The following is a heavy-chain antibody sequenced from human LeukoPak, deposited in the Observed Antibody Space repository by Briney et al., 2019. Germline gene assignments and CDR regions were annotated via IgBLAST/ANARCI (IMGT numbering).Heavy chain of an antibody. D-gene: IGHD1-26*01. CDR3: AREGRSGSYEY. V-gene: IGHV4-61*08. Sequence: PSETLSLTCTVSGGSVSSGGYYWRRIRQPPGKGLEWIAYIYYSGSTNYNPSLKSRVTISVDTSKNQFSLKLSSVTAADTAVYYCAREGRSGSYEYWGQGTLITVSS. J-gene: IGHJ4*02. CDR1: GGSVSSGGYY. CDR2: IYYSGST.